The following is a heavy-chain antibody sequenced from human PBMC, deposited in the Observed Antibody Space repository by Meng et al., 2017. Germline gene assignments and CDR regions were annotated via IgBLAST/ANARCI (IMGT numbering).Heavy chain of an antibody. CDR2: MNPNSGNT. CDR1: GYTFTSYD. D-gene: IGHD6-13*01. J-gene: IGHJ5*02. Sequence: GKLVQSGAVGKKPGASVKVSCKASGYTFTSYDINWVRQATGQGLEWMGWMNPNSGNTGYAQKFQGRVTMTRNTSISTAYMELSSLRSEDTAVYYCARQYSSSWYWFDPWGQGTLVTVSS. V-gene: IGHV1-8*01. CDR3: ARQYSSSWYWFDP.